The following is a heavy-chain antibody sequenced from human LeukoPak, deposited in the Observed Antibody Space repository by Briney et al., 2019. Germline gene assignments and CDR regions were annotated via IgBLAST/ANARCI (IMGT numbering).Heavy chain of an antibody. CDR2: IYYTGST. V-gene: IGHV4-59*08. D-gene: IGHD6-19*01. J-gene: IGHJ4*02. CDR1: GGSISNYY. CDR3: ARHGRSSGWYFDFDY. Sequence: PSETLSLTCTVSGGSISNYYWSWIRQPPGKGLEWIEYIYYTGSTNYNPSLNSRVTISVDTSKNQFSLKLSSVTAADTAVYYCARHGRSSGWYFDFDYWGQGTLSPSPQ.